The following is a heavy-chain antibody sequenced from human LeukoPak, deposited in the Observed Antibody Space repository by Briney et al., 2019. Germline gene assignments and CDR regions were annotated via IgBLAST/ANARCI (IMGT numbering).Heavy chain of an antibody. Sequence: GGSLRLSCAASGFTFSNYGMRWVRQAPGKGLEWVAVISYDGSDKYYADSVKGRFTISRDNSKNTLYLQMSSLRAEDTAVYYCAKDSVEVTRYYYFGMDVWGQGTTVSASS. CDR3: AKDSVEVTRYYYFGMDV. CDR1: GFTFSNYG. J-gene: IGHJ6*02. CDR2: ISYDGSDK. D-gene: IGHD2-15*01. V-gene: IGHV3-30*18.